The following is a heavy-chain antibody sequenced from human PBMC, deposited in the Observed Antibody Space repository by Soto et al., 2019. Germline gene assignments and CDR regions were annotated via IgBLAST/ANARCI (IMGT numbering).Heavy chain of an antibody. D-gene: IGHD2-8*01. V-gene: IGHV3-9*01. CDR2: IRWNSDNI. J-gene: IGHJ3*02. CDR1: GFTFEDYA. CDR3: AKDINGRRTWHHGFDI. Sequence: PGGSLRLSCAASGFTFEDYAMHWVRQAPGKGLEWVSGIRWNSDNIDYADSVKGRFTISRDNAGNSLYLEMNSLRAEDTALYYCAKDINGRRTWHHGFDIWGTGPM.